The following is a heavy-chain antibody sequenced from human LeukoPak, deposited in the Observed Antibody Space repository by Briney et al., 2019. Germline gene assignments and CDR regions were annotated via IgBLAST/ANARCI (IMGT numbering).Heavy chain of an antibody. D-gene: IGHD1-14*01. CDR1: GYTFTGYY. CDR2: INPNSGGA. V-gene: IGHV1-2*02. CDR3: ARSGYYRGAFDI. Sequence: ASVKVSCKASGYTFTGYYMHWVRQAPGQGLEWMGWINPNSGGANYAQRFQGRVTMTRDTSISTAYMELSRLRSDDTAVYYCARSGYYRGAFDIWGQGTMVTVSS. J-gene: IGHJ3*02.